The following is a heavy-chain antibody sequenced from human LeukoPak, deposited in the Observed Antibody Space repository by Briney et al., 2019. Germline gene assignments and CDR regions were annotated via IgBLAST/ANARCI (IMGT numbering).Heavy chain of an antibody. CDR1: GYTFTSYG. CDR2: ISAYNGNT. Sequence: ASVKVSCKASGYTFTSYGISWVQQAPGQGLEWMGWISAYNGNTNYAQKLQGRVTMTTDTSTSTAYMELRSLRSDDTAVYYCARGRSSSWYLYYYYYGMDVWGQGTTVTVSS. D-gene: IGHD6-13*01. CDR3: ARGRSSSWYLYYYYYGMDV. V-gene: IGHV1-18*01. J-gene: IGHJ6*02.